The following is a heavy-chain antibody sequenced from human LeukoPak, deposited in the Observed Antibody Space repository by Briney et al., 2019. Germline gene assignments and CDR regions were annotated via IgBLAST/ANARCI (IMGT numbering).Heavy chain of an antibody. Sequence: PGGSLRLSCAASGFTFDDYAMHWVRQAPGKGLEWVSLISWDGGSTYYADSVKGRFTISRDNSKNSLYLQMNSLRAEDTALYYCAKVSCGGDCYSPWYYFDYWGQGTLATVSS. J-gene: IGHJ4*02. CDR2: ISWDGGST. D-gene: IGHD2-21*01. V-gene: IGHV3-43D*04. CDR3: AKVSCGGDCYSPWYYFDY. CDR1: GFTFDDYA.